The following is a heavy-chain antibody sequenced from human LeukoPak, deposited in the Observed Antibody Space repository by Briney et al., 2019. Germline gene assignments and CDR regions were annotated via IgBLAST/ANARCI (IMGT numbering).Heavy chain of an antibody. V-gene: IGHV4-39*01. Sequence: KPSETLSLTCTVSGGSISTSNYYWGWIRQPPGKGLEWIGNIFYSGSTYYSPSLRSRVTISVDTSKNQFSLKLSSVTAADTAVYYCARRYVGSSGYSPPDAFDIWGQGTMVTVSS. D-gene: IGHD3-22*01. CDR1: GGSISTSNYY. CDR3: ARRYVGSSGYSPPDAFDI. J-gene: IGHJ3*02. CDR2: IFYSGST.